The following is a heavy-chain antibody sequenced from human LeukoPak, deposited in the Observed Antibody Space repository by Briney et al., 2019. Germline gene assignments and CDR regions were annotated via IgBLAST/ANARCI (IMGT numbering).Heavy chain of an antibody. V-gene: IGHV3-7*02. CDR1: GFTFRSYW. CDR3: ARARYSSGWYGDY. J-gene: IGHJ4*02. D-gene: IGHD6-19*01. CDR2: IKEDGTEK. Sequence: GGSLRLSCAASGFTFRSYWMTWVRQAPGKGLEWVADIKEDGTEKHYVDSVKGRFTISRDNAKNSLYLQMNSLRVEDTAVYYCARARYSSGWYGDYWGQGTLVTVSS.